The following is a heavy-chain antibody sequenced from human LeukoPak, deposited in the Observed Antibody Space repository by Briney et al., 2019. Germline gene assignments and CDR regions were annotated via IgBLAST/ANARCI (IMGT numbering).Heavy chain of an antibody. CDR3: ARERASAGPHFEH. CDR2: NYNRGTT. V-gene: IGHV4-59*01. CDR1: GGSISTYY. D-gene: IGHD6-13*01. Sequence: SETLSLTCSVSGGSISTYYWSWIRQPPGRGLEWIGYNYNRGTTNYNPSLKSRVTISVDRSKNQFSLSLTSVTAADTAVYYCARERASAGPHFEHWGRGILVTVSS. J-gene: IGHJ4*02.